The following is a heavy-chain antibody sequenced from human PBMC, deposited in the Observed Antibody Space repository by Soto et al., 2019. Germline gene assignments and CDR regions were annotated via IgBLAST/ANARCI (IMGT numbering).Heavy chain of an antibody. D-gene: IGHD1-26*01. CDR2: ISISSSYT. CDR3: ARPFSGSYPVDD. V-gene: IGHV3-11*06. Sequence: GGSLRHSCAASGFTVSDYYMSWIRQAPGKGLEWVSYISISSSYTNYADSVKGRFTISRDNAKNSLYLQMNSLRAADTAVYYCARPFSGSYPVDDWGQGTLVTVCS. CDR1: GFTVSDYY. J-gene: IGHJ4*02.